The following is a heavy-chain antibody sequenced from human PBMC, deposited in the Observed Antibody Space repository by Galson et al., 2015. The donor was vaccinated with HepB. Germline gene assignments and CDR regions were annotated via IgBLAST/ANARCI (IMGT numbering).Heavy chain of an antibody. D-gene: IGHD3-3*01. CDR3: AKDRRGFLEWLFDGGVFDY. Sequence: SLRLSCAASGFTLSSYGMHWVRQAPGKGLEWVAVISHDGSNKYYADSVKGRFTISRNNSKNTLYLQMNSLRAEDTAVYYCAKDRRGFLEWLFDGGVFDYWGQGTLVTVSS. CDR1: GFTLSSYG. CDR2: ISHDGSNK. J-gene: IGHJ4*02. V-gene: IGHV3-30*18.